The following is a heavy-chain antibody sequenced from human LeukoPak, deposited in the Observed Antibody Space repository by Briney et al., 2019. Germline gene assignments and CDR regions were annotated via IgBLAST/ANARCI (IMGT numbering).Heavy chain of an antibody. Sequence: GASVKVSCKASGFTFTSHDYNWVRQATGQGLEWMGWMNPNSGNTGYAQKFQGRVTMTRDTSTSTAYMELSSQRSEDIDVYYCARPGAIGYQLLSKIPDSNWFDPWGQGTLVTVSS. CDR2: MNPNSGNT. CDR1: GFTFTSHD. CDR3: ARPGAIGYQLLSKIPDSNWFDP. J-gene: IGHJ5*02. V-gene: IGHV1-8*01. D-gene: IGHD2-2*01.